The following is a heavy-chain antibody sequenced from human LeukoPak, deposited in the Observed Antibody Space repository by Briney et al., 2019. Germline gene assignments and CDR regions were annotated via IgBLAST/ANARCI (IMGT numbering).Heavy chain of an antibody. CDR1: GGSISSYY. V-gene: IGHV4-39*01. CDR2: IYYSGST. D-gene: IGHD5-18*01. CDR3: ASRGYSYGTHFDY. J-gene: IGHJ4*02. Sequence: SETLSLTCTVSGGSISSYYWSWIRQPPGKGLEWIGSIYYSGSTYYNPSLKSRVTISVDTSKNQFSLKLSSVTAADTAVYYCASRGYSYGTHFDYWGQGTLVTVSS.